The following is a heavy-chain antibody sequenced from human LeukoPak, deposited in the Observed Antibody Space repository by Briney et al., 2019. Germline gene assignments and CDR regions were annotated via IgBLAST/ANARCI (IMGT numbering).Heavy chain of an antibody. D-gene: IGHD6-19*01. CDR2: ISWNSDNI. V-gene: IGHV3-9*01. CDR3: AKGRLFPYLAG. CDR1: GFTFEDFA. J-gene: IGHJ4*02. Sequence: GGSLRLSCAASGFTFEDFAMHWVRQAPGKGLEWVAGISWNSDNIGYADSVKGRFTISRDNAKNSLYLQMNSLRTEDTALYYCAKGRLFPYLAGWGQGTLVTVSS.